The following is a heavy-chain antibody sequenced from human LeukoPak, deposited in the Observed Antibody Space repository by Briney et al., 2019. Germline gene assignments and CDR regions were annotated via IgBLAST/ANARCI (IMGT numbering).Heavy chain of an antibody. CDR1: GFTFSNYA. J-gene: IGHJ4*02. CDR2: ISGSGGST. D-gene: IGHD3-22*01. Sequence: GGSLRLSCAASGFTFSNYAMSWVRQAPGKGLEWVSVISGSGGSTYYVDSVKGRFTISRDNSKNTLFLQMNSLRAEDTAVYYCARVQHSRWSTARGYFDYWGQGTLVTVSS. CDR3: ARVQHSRWSTARGYFDY. V-gene: IGHV3-23*01.